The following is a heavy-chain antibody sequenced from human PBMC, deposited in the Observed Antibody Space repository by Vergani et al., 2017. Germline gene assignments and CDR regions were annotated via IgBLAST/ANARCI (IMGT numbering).Heavy chain of an antibody. CDR1: GYTFTGYY. CDR2: INPNSGGT. J-gene: IGHJ6*02. D-gene: IGHD2-2*01. CDR3: TRVPAAMLNYYYYGMGV. V-gene: IGHV1-2*02. Sequence: QVQLVQSGAEVKKPGASVKVSCKASGYTFTGYYMNWVRQAPGQGLEWMGWINPNSGGTNYAQKFQGRVTMTRDTSISTAYMELSRLRSDDTAVYYWTRVPAAMLNYYYYGMGVWGQGTTVTVSS.